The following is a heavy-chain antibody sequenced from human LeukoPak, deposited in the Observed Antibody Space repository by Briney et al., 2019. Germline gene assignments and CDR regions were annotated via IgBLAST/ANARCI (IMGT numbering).Heavy chain of an antibody. D-gene: IGHD3-10*01. V-gene: IGHV3-64D*06. Sequence: GGSLRLSCSASGFTFSSYAMHWVRQAPGKGLEYVSAISSNGGSIYYADSVKGRLTISRDNSKNTLYLQMSSLRAEDTAVYYCVKTSLWFGELFGFDYWGQGTLVTVSS. CDR2: ISSNGGSI. CDR3: VKTSLWFGELFGFDY. CDR1: GFTFSSYA. J-gene: IGHJ4*02.